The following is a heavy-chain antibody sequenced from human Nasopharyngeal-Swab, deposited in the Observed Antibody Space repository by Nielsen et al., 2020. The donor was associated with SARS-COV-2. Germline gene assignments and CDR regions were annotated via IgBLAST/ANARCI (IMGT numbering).Heavy chain of an antibody. CDR3: AKDSTRLFCSGGSCYSWGYYYYGMDV. V-gene: IGHV3-9*01. CDR2: ISWNSGSI. CDR1: GFTFDDYA. D-gene: IGHD2-15*01. Sequence: SLKISCAASGFTFDDYAMHWGRQAPGKRLEWVSGISWNSGSIGYADSVKGRFTISRDNAKNSLYLQMNSLRAEDTALYYCAKDSTRLFCSGGSCYSWGYYYYGMDVWGQGTTVTVSS. J-gene: IGHJ6*02.